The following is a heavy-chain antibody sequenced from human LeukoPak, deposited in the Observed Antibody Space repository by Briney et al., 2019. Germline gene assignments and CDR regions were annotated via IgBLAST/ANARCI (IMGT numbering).Heavy chain of an antibody. Sequence: ASVKVSCKASGYTFTSYAMYWVRQAPGQRLEWMGWINAGNGNTKYSQKFQGRVTITRDTSASTAYMELSSLRSEDTAVYYCARDAQWSPGNYYDSSGYYLPWGQGTLVTVSS. V-gene: IGHV1-3*01. CDR3: ARDAQWSPGNYYDSSGYYLP. CDR1: GYTFTSYA. CDR2: INAGNGNT. J-gene: IGHJ5*02. D-gene: IGHD3-22*01.